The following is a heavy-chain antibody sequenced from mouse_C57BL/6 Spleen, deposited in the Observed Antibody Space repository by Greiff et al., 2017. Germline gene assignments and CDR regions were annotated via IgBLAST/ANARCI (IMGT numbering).Heavy chain of an antibody. V-gene: IGHV1-84*01. CDR3: ARENYYFDY. CDR2: TYPGSGNT. CDR1: GYTFTDYY. J-gene: IGHJ2*01. Sequence: VQLQQSGPELVKPGASVKISCKASGYTFTDYYINWVKQRPGQGLEWIGWTYPGSGNTKYNEKFKGKATLTVDTSSSTAYMQLSSLTSEDSAVYFCARENYYFDYWGQGTTLTVSS.